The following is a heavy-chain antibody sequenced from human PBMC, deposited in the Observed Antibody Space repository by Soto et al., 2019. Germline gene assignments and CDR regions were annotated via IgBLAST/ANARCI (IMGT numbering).Heavy chain of an antibody. CDR1: GASISGFY. D-gene: IGHD1-1*01. V-gene: IGHV4-4*07. CDR2: IYATGTT. Sequence: SNTLSLTCSVSGASISGFYWSWIRKSAGKGLEWIGRIYATGTTDYNPSLKSRVMMSVDTSKKQFSLKLRSVTAADTAVYYCVRDGTKTLRDWFDPWGQGISVTVSS. CDR3: VRDGTKTLRDWFDP. J-gene: IGHJ5*02.